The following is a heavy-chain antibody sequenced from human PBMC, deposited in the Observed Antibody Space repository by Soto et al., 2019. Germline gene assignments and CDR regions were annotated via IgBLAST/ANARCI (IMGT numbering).Heavy chain of an antibody. CDR3: ARGPDFPHSSGWTDAFDI. CDR2: LSNDGRKG. D-gene: IGHD6-19*01. Sequence: ERLVESGGGVVHPGRSLRLSCVASGFTFSSYALHWVRQAPGKGLEWVAALSNDGRKGLYADSVKGRFTISRDTSKNTLYLEMNSLRLEDTATYYCARGPDFPHSSGWTDAFDIWGQGTLLIVSS. V-gene: IGHV3-30*04. CDR1: GFTFSSYA. J-gene: IGHJ3*02.